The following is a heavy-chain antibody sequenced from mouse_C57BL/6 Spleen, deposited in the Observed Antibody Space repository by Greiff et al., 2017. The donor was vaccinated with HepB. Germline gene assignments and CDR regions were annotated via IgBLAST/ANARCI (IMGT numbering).Heavy chain of an antibody. CDR2: IYPGDGDT. Sequence: VMLVESGPELVKPGASVKISCKASGYAFSSSWMNWVKQRPGKGLEWIGRIYPGDGDTNYNGKFKGKATLTADKSSSTAYMQLSSLTSEDSAVYFCARIYDGYYGAYWGQGTLVTVSA. V-gene: IGHV1-82*01. D-gene: IGHD2-3*01. J-gene: IGHJ3*01. CDR3: ARIYDGYYGAY. CDR1: GYAFSSSW.